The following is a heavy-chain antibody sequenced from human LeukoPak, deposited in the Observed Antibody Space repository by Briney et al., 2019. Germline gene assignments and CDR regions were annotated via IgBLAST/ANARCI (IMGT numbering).Heavy chain of an antibody. CDR1: GGSINSYY. CDR3: TSGGMVSGDY. D-gene: IGHD2-8*01. Sequence: SETLSLTCTVSGGSINSYYWSWIQQRPGKGLEWIGYIYYSGSTNYNPSLKSRVTISRDTSKNQFSLKLRSVTAADTAVYYCTSGGMVSGDYWGHGTLVTVSS. CDR2: IYYSGST. V-gene: IGHV4-59*01. J-gene: IGHJ4*01.